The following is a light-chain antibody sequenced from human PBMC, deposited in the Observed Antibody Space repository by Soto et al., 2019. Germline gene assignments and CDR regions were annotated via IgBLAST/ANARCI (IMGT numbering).Light chain of an antibody. CDR2: DVS. CDR3: SSYAGSNSLI. Sequence: QSALTQPPSASGSLGQSVTISCTGTSIDVGGYNHVSWYQQHPGKAPKLLIYDVSHRPSGVPDRFSGSKSGNTASLTVSGLQADDEVDYYCSSYAGSNSLIFGTGTKLTVL. V-gene: IGLV2-8*01. J-gene: IGLJ1*01. CDR1: SIDVGGYNH.